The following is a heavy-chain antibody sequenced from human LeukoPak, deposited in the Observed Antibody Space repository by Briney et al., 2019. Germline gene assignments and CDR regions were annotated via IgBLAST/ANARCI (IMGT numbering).Heavy chain of an antibody. CDR1: GFTFSSYS. J-gene: IGHJ4*02. V-gene: IGHV3-21*01. CDR2: ISSSSSYI. CDR3: ARDISGSYPPFDY. D-gene: IGHD1-26*01. Sequence: GGSLRLSCAASGFTFSSYSMNWVRQAPGKGLEWVSSISSSSSYIYYADSVKGRFTISRDDAKNSLYLQMNSLRAEDTAVYYCARDISGSYPPFDYWGKGTLVTVSS.